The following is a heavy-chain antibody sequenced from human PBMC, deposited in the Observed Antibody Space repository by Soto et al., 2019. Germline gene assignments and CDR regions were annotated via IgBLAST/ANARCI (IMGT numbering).Heavy chain of an antibody. CDR2: ISYDGSNK. V-gene: IGHV3-30*18. D-gene: IGHD3-10*01. CDR3: AKDTVRDSTHRGPVYYYYGMDV. J-gene: IGHJ6*02. Sequence: GGSLRLSCAASGFTFSSYGMHWVRQAPGKGLEWVAVISYDGSNKYYADSVKGRFTISRDNSKNTLYLQMNSLRAEDTAVYYCAKDTVRDSTHRGPVYYYYGMDVWGQGTTVTVSS. CDR1: GFTFSSYG.